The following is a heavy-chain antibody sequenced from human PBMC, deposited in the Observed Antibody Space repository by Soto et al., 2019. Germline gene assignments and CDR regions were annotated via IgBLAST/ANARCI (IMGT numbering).Heavy chain of an antibody. CDR3: ARSQGSSTSLEIYYYYSYGMDV. J-gene: IGHJ6*02. CDR2: IIPISGTA. CDR1: GGTFSSYA. Sequence: QVQLVQSGAEVKKPGSSVKVSCKASGGTFSSYAISWVRQAPGQGLEWMGGIIPISGTANYAQKFQGRVTITADESTSTAYMELSSLISEDTAVYYCARSQGSSTSLEIYYYYSYGMDVWGQGTTVTVSS. V-gene: IGHV1-69*01. D-gene: IGHD2-2*01.